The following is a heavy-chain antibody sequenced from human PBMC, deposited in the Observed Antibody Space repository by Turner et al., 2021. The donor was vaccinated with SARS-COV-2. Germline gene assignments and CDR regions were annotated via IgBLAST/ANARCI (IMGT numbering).Heavy chain of an antibody. CDR3: ASLWFGELYYFDY. J-gene: IGHJ4*02. V-gene: IGHV4-39*01. D-gene: IGHD3-10*01. CDR2: IYYRGST. Sequence: QLQLQESGPGLVKPSETLSLTCTVSGGSISSSSYYWGWIRQPPGKGLEWIESIYYRGSTYYNPSLKSRVTISVDTSKNQFSLKLSSVTAADTAVYYCASLWFGELYYFDYWGQGTLVTVSS. CDR1: GGSISSSSYY.